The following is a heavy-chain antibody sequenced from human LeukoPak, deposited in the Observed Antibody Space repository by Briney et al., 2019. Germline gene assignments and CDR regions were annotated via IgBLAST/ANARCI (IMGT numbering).Heavy chain of an antibody. Sequence: PGGSLRLSCAASGFTFSSYWMSWVRQAPGKGLEWVANIKQDGSEIYYVDSVKGRFTLSRDNAKNSLFLQMNSLRAEDTAVYYCARDLSPRGYSYGFGYWGQGTLVTVSS. D-gene: IGHD5-18*01. J-gene: IGHJ4*02. CDR1: GFTFSSYW. CDR3: ARDLSPRGYSYGFGY. V-gene: IGHV3-7*03. CDR2: IKQDGSEI.